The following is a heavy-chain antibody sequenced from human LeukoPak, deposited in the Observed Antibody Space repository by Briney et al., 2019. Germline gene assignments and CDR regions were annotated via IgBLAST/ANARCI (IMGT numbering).Heavy chain of an antibody. CDR3: ARDLWASPDYGDYSDY. CDR2: MNPNSGNT. Sequence: ASVKVSCKASGYTFTSYDINWVRQATGQGLEWMGWMNPNSGNTGYAQKFQGRVTMTRNTSISTAYMELSSLRSENTAVYYCARDLWASPDYGDYSDYWGQGTLVTVSS. J-gene: IGHJ4*02. D-gene: IGHD4-17*01. V-gene: IGHV1-8*01. CDR1: GYTFTSYD.